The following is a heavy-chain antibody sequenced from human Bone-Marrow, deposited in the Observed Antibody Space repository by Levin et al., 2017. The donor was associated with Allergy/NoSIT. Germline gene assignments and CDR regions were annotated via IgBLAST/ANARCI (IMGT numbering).Heavy chain of an antibody. Sequence: SETLSLTCTVSGGSISQYYWSWIRQPPGRGLEWIGYILSNENTNYNPSLKSRVTISLDTSKNQFSLKLSSVTAADTALYYCARRATDNWYFDLWGRGSLVTVSS. CDR3: ARRATDNWYFDL. J-gene: IGHJ2*01. V-gene: IGHV4-59*01. CDR1: GGSISQYY. CDR2: ILSNENT.